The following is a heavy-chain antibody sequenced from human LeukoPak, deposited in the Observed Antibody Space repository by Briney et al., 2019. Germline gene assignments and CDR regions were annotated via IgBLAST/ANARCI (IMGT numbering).Heavy chain of an antibody. D-gene: IGHD4-17*01. CDR3: ARDDYGDYVGSRAGY. CDR1: GGTFNSYA. J-gene: IGHJ4*02. V-gene: IGHV1-2*02. CDR2: INPNSGGT. Sequence: GSSVKVSCKTSGGTFNSYAINWVRQAPGQGLEWMGWINPNSGGTNYAQKFQGRVTMTRDTSISTAYMELSRLRSDDTAVYYCARDDYGDYVGSRAGYWGQGTLVTVSS.